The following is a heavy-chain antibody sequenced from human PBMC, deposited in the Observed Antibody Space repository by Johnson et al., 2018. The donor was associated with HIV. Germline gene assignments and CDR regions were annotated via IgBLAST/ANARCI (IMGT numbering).Heavy chain of an antibody. CDR2: INSVGDT. Sequence: VQLVESGGGLVQPGGSLRLSCAASGFTVSSNYMSWVRQGPGKGLEWVSVINSVGDTYYADSVKGRCTISSYNSKNTLYLQMNSLRAEDTAVYYCARACRDGYTCDVYDIWDQGTMLTVSS. CDR1: GFTVSSNY. J-gene: IGHJ3*02. D-gene: IGHD5-24*01. CDR3: ARACRDGYTCDVYDI. V-gene: IGHV3-66*01.